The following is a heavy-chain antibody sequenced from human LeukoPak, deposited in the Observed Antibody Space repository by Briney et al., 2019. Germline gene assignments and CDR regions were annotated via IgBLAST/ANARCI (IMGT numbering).Heavy chain of an antibody. J-gene: IGHJ4*02. D-gene: IGHD2-2*01. Sequence: PSETLSLTCAVSAGSISSSDWWSWIRQPPGKGLEWIGYIYQTESPKYSASLQSRVTISLDRSKNQFSLKLTSVTAADTAVYYCARDPHCSSSRCPFDYWGQGALVTVSS. V-gene: IGHV4-4*02. CDR1: AGSISSSDW. CDR2: IYQTESP. CDR3: ARDPHCSSSRCPFDY.